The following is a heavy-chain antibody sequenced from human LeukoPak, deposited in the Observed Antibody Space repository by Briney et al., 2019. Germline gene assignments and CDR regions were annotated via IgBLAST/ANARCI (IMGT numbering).Heavy chain of an antibody. Sequence: ETLSLTCTVSGGSISSYYWSWVRQAPGKGLEWVSVIYSGGSTYYADSVKGRFTISRHNSKNTLYLQMNSLRAEDTAVYYCASVLWFGESYYFDYWGQGTLVTVSS. D-gene: IGHD3-10*01. CDR3: ASVLWFGESYYFDY. CDR2: IYSGGST. V-gene: IGHV3-53*04. J-gene: IGHJ4*02. CDR1: GGSISSYY.